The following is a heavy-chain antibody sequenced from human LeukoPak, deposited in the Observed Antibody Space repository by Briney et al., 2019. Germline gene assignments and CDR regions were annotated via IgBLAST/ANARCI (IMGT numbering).Heavy chain of an antibody. CDR2: IRYDGSNE. D-gene: IGHD1-26*01. V-gene: IGHV3-30*02. CDR1: GFTFSSNG. Sequence: GGSLRLSCAASGFTFSSNGMHWVRQAPGKGLEWVAFIRYDGSNEYYADSVKGRFTISRDTSKNTLYLQMNSLRAEDTAVYYCARVSVFSGSYLDYWGQGTLVTVSS. CDR3: ARVSVFSGSYLDY. J-gene: IGHJ4*02.